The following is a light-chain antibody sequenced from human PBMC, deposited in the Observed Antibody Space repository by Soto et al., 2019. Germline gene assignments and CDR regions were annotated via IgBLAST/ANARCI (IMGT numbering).Light chain of an antibody. CDR1: QSIGTW. Sequence: DIQRAQSPSTLSASVGDRVTITCRASQSIGTWLAWYQQKPGKAPKLLISDVSTSGSGVPSRLSGSGSGKEFTLTIRSLQPDDSASYHCQQYYSSSTFGQGTKVDIK. V-gene: IGKV1-5*01. CDR2: DVS. J-gene: IGKJ1*01. CDR3: QQYYSSST.